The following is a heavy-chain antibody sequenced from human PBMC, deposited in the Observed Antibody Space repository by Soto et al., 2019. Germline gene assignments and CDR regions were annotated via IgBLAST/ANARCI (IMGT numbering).Heavy chain of an antibody. CDR1: SAAIGSNRCQ. CDR2: IKYSGTT. CDR3: ARHGITGSYYDAFDI. D-gene: IGHD1-26*01. V-gene: IGHV4-39*01. Sequence: AETLSLARTIRSAAIGSNRCQWAWVRQPPGKGLEWIASIKYSGTTFYNPSLKSRVTLSVDTSKNQFALKLSSVTAAETAVYYCARHGITGSYYDAFDIWGQGTMVT. J-gene: IGHJ3*02.